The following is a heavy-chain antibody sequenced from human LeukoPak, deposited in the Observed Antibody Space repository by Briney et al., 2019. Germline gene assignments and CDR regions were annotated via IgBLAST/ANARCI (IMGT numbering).Heavy chain of an antibody. CDR3: ATDKYGGPVH. J-gene: IGHJ4*02. CDR1: GFTFSDCS. CDR2: ISPTSHT. V-gene: IGHV3-69-1*01. Sequence: GGSLRLSCAASGFTFSDCSMNWVRQGPGKGLEWLSYISPTSHTLYADSAKGRFTISRDNAKNSLYLQMNSLKDEDTAVYYCATDKYGGPVHWGQGTLVTVSS. D-gene: IGHD5-12*01.